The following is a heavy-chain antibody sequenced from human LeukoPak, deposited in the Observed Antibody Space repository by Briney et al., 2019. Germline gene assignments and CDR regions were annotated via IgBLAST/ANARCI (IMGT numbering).Heavy chain of an antibody. D-gene: IGHD3-10*01. CDR3: TTEHNYYGSGSYYDAFDI. Sequence: GGSLRLSCAASGFTFSNAWMSWVRQAPGKGLEWVGRIKSKTDGGTTDYAAPVKGRFTISRDDSKNTLYLQMNSLKTEDTAVYYCTTEHNYYGSGSYYDAFDIWGQGTMVTVSS. CDR1: GFTFSNAW. J-gene: IGHJ3*02. CDR2: IKSKTDGGTT. V-gene: IGHV3-15*01.